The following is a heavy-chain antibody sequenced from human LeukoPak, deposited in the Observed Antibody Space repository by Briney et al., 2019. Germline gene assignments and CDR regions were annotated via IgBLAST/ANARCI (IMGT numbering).Heavy chain of an antibody. CDR1: GFGFTNYA. CDR3: ARSSAYGGRVDY. Sequence: GGSLRLSCVASGFGFTNYAMSWVRQAPGKGLEWVSIIYSGGITYYADSVKGRFTISRDNSKNTLYLQMNSLRAEDTAVYYCARSSAYGGRVDYWGQGTLVTVSS. D-gene: IGHD4-23*01. CDR2: IYSGGIT. V-gene: IGHV3-53*01. J-gene: IGHJ4*02.